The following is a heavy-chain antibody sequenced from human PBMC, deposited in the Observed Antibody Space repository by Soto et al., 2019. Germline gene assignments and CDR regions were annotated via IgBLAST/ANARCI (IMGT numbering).Heavy chain of an antibody. J-gene: IGHJ4*02. CDR1: GFTFDDYA. CDR2: ISYDGSNK. CDR3: ARWSYLDY. D-gene: IGHD3-3*01. V-gene: IGHV3-30*03. Sequence: TGGTLRLSCAASGFTFDDYAMHWVRQAPGKGLEWVAVISYDGSNKYYADSVKGRFTISRDTSQNTLYLQMNSLRADDTAIYYCARWSYLDYWGQGTLVTACS.